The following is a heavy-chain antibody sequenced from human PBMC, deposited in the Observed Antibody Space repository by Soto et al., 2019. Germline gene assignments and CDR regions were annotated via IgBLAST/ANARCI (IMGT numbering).Heavy chain of an antibody. V-gene: IGHV3-30*18. CDR1: GFTFSSYG. J-gene: IGHJ6*02. Sequence: GWSLRLSCAASGFTFSSYGMHWVRQAPGKGLEWVAVISYDGSNKYYADSVKGRFTISRDNSKNTLYLQMNSLRAEDTAVYYCAKPSSTSLAARWQDYYYYGMDVWGQGTTVTVSS. CDR2: ISYDGSNK. CDR3: AKPSSTSLAARWQDYYYYGMDV. D-gene: IGHD6-6*01.